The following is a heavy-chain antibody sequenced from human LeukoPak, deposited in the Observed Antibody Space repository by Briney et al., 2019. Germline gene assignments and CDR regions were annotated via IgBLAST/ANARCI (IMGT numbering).Heavy chain of an antibody. V-gene: IGHV4-59*08. D-gene: IGHD3-22*01. CDR2: IYNSGST. CDR1: GGSISSYY. CDR3: ARRRYYYDSSTLYFDY. J-gene: IGHJ4*02. Sequence: PSETLSLTCTVSGGSISSYYWSWIRQPPGKGLEWIGYIYNSGSTNYNPSLKSRVTISVDTSKNQFSLKLSSVTAADTAMYYCARRRYYYDSSTLYFDYWGQGTLVTVSS.